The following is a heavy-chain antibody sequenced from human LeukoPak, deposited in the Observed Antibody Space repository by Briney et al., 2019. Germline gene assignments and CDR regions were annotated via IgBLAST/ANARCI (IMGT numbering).Heavy chain of an antibody. CDR3: ARSSAYYKDADI. D-gene: IGHD1-26*01. V-gene: IGHV1-46*01. CDR2: INPSGGST. CDR1: GYSFTSYY. J-gene: IGHJ3*02. Sequence: ASVKVSCKTSGYSFTSYYIHWVRQAPGQGLEWMGIINPSGGSTTYAQKFQGRLTMASDTSTSTVYMELSRLRSEDTAMYYGARSSAYYKDADIWGQGTMVTVSS.